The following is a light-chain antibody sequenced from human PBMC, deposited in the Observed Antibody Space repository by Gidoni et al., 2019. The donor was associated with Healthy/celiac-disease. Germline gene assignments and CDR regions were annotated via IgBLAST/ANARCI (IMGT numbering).Light chain of an antibody. Sequence: QSALTQPRSLSGSPGQSVTISCTGTSNDVGAYNFVSWYLQHPGKAPKLMIDDVTTRPSGVPGRFSGSKAGNTAYLSISGLQPEDEADYYCCSHAGIYSLVFGTETTITVL. J-gene: IGLJ1*01. CDR2: DVT. CDR1: SNDVGAYNF. V-gene: IGLV2-11*01. CDR3: CSHAGIYSLV.